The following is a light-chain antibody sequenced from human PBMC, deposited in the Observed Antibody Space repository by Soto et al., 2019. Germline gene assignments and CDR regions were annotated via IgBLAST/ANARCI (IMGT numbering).Light chain of an antibody. J-gene: IGLJ2*01. CDR1: IGHSSYA. Sequence: QLVLTQSPSASASLGASVKLTCTLSIGHSSYAIAWHQQQPEKGPRYLMKLSSDGSHTKGDGIPDRFSGSSSGAERYLTISSLQSEDEADYYCQTWATGIGVFGGGTKLTVL. CDR2: LSSDGSH. V-gene: IGLV4-69*01. CDR3: QTWATGIGV.